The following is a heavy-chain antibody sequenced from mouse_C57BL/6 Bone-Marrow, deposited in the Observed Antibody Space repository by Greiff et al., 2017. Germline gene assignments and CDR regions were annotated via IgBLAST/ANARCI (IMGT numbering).Heavy chain of an antibody. V-gene: IGHV14-3*01. CDR3: ARSCYYEYDGVYAMDY. CDR2: IDPAKGNT. Sequence: EVQLQQSVAELVRPGASVKLSCTASGFNIKNTYMHWVKQRPEQGLEWIGRIDPAKGNTQYDTKFQGKATITADTSSNTAYLQLSSLTSEDTAIYYCARSCYYEYDGVYAMDYGGQGTSVTVSS. J-gene: IGHJ4*01. CDR1: GFNIKNTY. D-gene: IGHD2-4*01.